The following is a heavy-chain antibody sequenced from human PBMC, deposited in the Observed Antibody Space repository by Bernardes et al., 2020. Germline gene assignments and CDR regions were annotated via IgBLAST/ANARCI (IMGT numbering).Heavy chain of an antibody. D-gene: IGHD3-3*01. CDR1: GYTFTSYD. Sequence: VQVSCKASGYTFTSYDINWVRQATGQGLEWMGWMNPNSGNTGYAQKFQGRVTMTRNTSISTAYMELSSLRSEDTAVYYCARYDFWSGYYYYGMDVWGQGTTVTVSS. V-gene: IGHV1-8*01. J-gene: IGHJ6*02. CDR3: ARYDFWSGYYYYGMDV. CDR2: MNPNSGNT.